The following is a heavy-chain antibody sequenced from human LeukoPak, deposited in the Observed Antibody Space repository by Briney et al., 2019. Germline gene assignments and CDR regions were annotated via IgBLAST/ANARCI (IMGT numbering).Heavy chain of an antibody. V-gene: IGHV3-21*01. CDR2: ISGSSYYI. D-gene: IGHD3-10*02. CDR1: GFTFSSYT. Sequence: GGSLRLSCAASGFTFSSYTMNWVRQAPGKGLEWVSSISGSSYYIYYADSVKGRFTISRDNAENSLYLQMNSLRAEDTAVYYCAELGITMIGGVWGKGTTVTISS. CDR3: AELGITMIGGV. J-gene: IGHJ6*04.